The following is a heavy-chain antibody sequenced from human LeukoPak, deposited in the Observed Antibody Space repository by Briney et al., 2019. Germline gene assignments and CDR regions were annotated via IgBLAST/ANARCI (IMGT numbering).Heavy chain of an antibody. CDR1: GYTFTSYD. J-gene: IGHJ5*02. CDR2: INPNNSDI. CDR3: ARTGYSSGWYRTHNWFDP. V-gene: IGHV1-8*01. D-gene: IGHD6-19*01. Sequence: ASVKVSCKTSGYTFTSYDINWVRQATGQGLEWMGWINPNNSDIGYAQKFQGRVTITRDTSENTAYMELSSLRSEDTAVYYCARTGYSSGWYRTHNWFDPWGQGTLVTVSS.